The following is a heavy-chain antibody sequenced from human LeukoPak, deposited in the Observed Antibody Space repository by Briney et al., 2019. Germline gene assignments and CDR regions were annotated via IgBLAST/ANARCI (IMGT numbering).Heavy chain of an antibody. Sequence: GRSLRLSCAASGFTFSSYGMHWVRQAPGKGLEWVSGISWNSGSIGYADSVKGRFTISRDNAKNSLYLQMNSLRAEDTALYYCAKDMSDSSSWHWFDPWGQGTLVTVSS. CDR2: ISWNSGSI. D-gene: IGHD6-13*01. J-gene: IGHJ5*02. V-gene: IGHV3-9*01. CDR3: AKDMSDSSSWHWFDP. CDR1: GFTFSSYG.